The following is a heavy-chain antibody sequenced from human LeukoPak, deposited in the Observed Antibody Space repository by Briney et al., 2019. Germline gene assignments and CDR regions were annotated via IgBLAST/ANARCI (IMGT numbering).Heavy chain of an antibody. Sequence: SQTLSLTCTVSGGAISPGDYYWSWIRQSQGTGLEWIGYIYYSGSTNYNPSLKSRVTISVDTSKNQFSLKLSSVTAADTAVYYCARNVWGSYPTFEDYWGQGTLVTVSS. J-gene: IGHJ4*02. CDR2: IYYSGST. V-gene: IGHV4-61*08. D-gene: IGHD3-16*02. CDR3: ARNVWGSYPTFEDY. CDR1: GGAISPGDYY.